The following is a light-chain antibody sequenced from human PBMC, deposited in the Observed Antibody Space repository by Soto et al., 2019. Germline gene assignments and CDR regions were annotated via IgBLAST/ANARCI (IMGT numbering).Light chain of an antibody. Sequence: QSVLTQPPSASGTPGQRVTISCSGSSSNIGSNTVNWYQQLPGTAPKLLIYSNNQRPSGVPDRFSVSKSGTSASLAISGLQSEDEADDYCAAWDDSLNGYVFGTGTKVTVL. J-gene: IGLJ1*01. CDR1: SSNIGSNT. CDR2: SNN. V-gene: IGLV1-44*01. CDR3: AAWDDSLNGYV.